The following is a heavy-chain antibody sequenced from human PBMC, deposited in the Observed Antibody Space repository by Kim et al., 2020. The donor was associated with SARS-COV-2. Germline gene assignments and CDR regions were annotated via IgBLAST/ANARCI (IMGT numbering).Heavy chain of an antibody. Sequence: SETLSLTCTVSGGSISSGDYYWSWIRQPPGKGLEWIGYIYYSGSTYYNPSLKSRVTISVDTSKNQFSLKLSSVTAADTAVYYCARARATSITIFGVVIDHKFDYWGQGTLVTVSS. J-gene: IGHJ4*02. CDR1: GGSISSGDYY. CDR3: ARARATSITIFGVVIDHKFDY. CDR2: IYYSGST. D-gene: IGHD3-3*01. V-gene: IGHV4-30-4*01.